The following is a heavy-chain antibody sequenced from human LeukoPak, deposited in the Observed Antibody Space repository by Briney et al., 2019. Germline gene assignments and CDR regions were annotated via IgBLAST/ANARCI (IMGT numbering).Heavy chain of an antibody. CDR3: AELGITMIGGV. V-gene: IGHV3-48*04. CDR2: ISSSGSTI. CDR1: GFTFSSYS. J-gene: IGHJ6*04. Sequence: PGGSLRLSRAPSGFTFSSYSMNWVRQAPGKGLEWVSYISSSGSTIYYADSVKGRFTISRDNAKNSLYLQMNSLRAEDTAVYYCAELGITMIGGVWGKGTTVTISS. D-gene: IGHD3-10*02.